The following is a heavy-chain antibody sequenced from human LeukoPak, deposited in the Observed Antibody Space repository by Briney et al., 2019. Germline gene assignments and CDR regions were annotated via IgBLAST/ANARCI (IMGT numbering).Heavy chain of an antibody. D-gene: IGHD4-11*01. CDR2: IWYDGSNK. Sequence: GGSLRLSCAASGFTFSSYGMHWVRQAPGKGLEWVAVIWYDGSNKYYGDSVKGRFTISRDNSKNTLFLQMNSLRPEDTAVYYCAKDWGEATVTNWFDPWGQGTLVTVSS. V-gene: IGHV3-30*02. CDR1: GFTFSSYG. J-gene: IGHJ5*02. CDR3: AKDWGEATVTNWFDP.